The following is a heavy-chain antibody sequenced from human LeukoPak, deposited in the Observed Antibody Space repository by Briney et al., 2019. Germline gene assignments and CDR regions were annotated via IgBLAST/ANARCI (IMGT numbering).Heavy chain of an antibody. D-gene: IGHD6-19*01. CDR2: ISWNSGSI. CDR1: GFTFDDYA. CDR3: AKGALAVAVAYSDY. J-gene: IGHJ4*02. Sequence: GRSLRLSCAASGFTFDDYAMHWVRQAPGKGLEWVSGISWNSGSIGHADSVKGRFTISRDNAKNSLYLQMNSLRAEDMALYYCAKGALAVAVAYSDYWGQGTLVTVSS. V-gene: IGHV3-9*03.